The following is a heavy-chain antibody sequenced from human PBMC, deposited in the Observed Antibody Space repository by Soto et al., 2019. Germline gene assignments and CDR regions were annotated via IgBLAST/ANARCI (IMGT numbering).Heavy chain of an antibody. CDR3: ERGRFTGLFDY. CDR2: INHSGST. V-gene: IGHV4-34*01. J-gene: IGHJ4*02. Sequence: PSETLSLTCAVYGGSFSGYYWTWIRQPPGTGLEWIGEINHSGSTNYNPSLKSRVTISVDTSNNQFSLKLTSVVAADTAVYYCERGRFTGLFDYWGQGTLVTVSS. D-gene: IGHD2-8*02. CDR1: GGSFSGYY.